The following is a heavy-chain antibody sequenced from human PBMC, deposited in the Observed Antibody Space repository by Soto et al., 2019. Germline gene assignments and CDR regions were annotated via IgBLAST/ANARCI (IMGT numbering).Heavy chain of an antibody. CDR1: GFTFSDSW. J-gene: IGHJ4*02. V-gene: IGHV3-7*01. D-gene: IGHD1-1*01. CDR2: INEDGSVK. Sequence: GGSLRLSCVDSGFTFSDSWMAWVRQFPGRGLEWVANINEDGSVKNYVDSVRGRFTVSRDNAKNSLYLQMNSLRVDDTALYYCTRDRAYNSFDFWGQGTPVTVYS. CDR3: TRDRAYNSFDF.